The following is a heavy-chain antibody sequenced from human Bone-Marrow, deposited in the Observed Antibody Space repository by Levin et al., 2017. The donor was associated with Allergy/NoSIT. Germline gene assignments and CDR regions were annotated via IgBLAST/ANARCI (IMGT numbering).Heavy chain of an antibody. Sequence: GGSLRLSCAASGFTVSSNYMSWVRQAPGKGLEWVSVIYSGGSTYYADSVKGRFTISRDNSKNTLYLQMNSLRAEDTAVYYCARAGYSSSWYQVFDYWGQGTLVTVSS. J-gene: IGHJ4*02. D-gene: IGHD6-13*01. V-gene: IGHV3-53*01. CDR1: GFTVSSNY. CDR3: ARAGYSSSWYQVFDY. CDR2: IYSGGST.